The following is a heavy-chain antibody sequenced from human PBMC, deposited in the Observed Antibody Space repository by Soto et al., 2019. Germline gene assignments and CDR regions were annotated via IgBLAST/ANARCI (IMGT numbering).Heavy chain of an antibody. Sequence: SQTLSLTCAISGDSVSSNSAAWNWIRQSPSRGLEWLGRTYYRSKWYNDYAVSVKSRITVNPDTSKNQFSLQLNPVTPEDTAVYYCARDRGLSGPCCFDYWGQGTLVTVSS. CDR1: GDSVSSNSAA. J-gene: IGHJ4*02. V-gene: IGHV6-1*01. CDR2: TYYRSKWYN. CDR3: ARDRGLSGPCCFDY. D-gene: IGHD6-19*01.